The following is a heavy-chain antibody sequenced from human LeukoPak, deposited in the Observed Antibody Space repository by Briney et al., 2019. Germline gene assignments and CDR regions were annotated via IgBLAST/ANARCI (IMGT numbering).Heavy chain of an antibody. CDR2: IYSSGST. Sequence: PSETLSLTCTVSGGSINSDNYYWSWIRQPAGKGLEWVGRIYSSGSTNYNPSLKSRVTISLDTSKNQFSLKLSSVTAADTAVYYCARLGRGYSYGYGSRGDYWGQGTLVTVSS. CDR1: GGSINSDNYY. D-gene: IGHD5-18*01. CDR3: ARLGRGYSYGYGSRGDY. J-gene: IGHJ4*02. V-gene: IGHV4-61*02.